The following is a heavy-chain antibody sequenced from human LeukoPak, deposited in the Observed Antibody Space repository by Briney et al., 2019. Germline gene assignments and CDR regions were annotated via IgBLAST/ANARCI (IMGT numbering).Heavy chain of an antibody. CDR3: ARAYGGNFARYGMDV. J-gene: IGHJ6*02. V-gene: IGHV3-30*02. CDR2: IRYDGSNK. Sequence: GGSLRLSCAASGFTFSSYGMHWVRQAPGKGLEWVAFIRYDGSNKYYADSVKGRFTISRDNSKNTLYLQMNSLRAEDTAVYYCARAYGGNFARYGMDVWGQGTTVTVSS. CDR1: GFTFSSYG. D-gene: IGHD4-23*01.